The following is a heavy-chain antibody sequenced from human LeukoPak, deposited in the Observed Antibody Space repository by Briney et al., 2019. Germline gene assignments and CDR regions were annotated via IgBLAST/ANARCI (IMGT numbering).Heavy chain of an antibody. CDR3: AKDSYYGSGSYHLN. CDR1: AFTFDHYT. J-gene: IGHJ4*02. CDR2: ISGSGGST. V-gene: IGHV3-23*01. D-gene: IGHD3-10*01. Sequence: GGSLRLSCAASAFTFDHYTMHWVRQAPGKGLEWVSAISGSGGSTYYADSVKGRFTISRDNSKNTLYLQMNSLRAEDTAVYYCAKDSYYGSGSYHLNWGQGTLVTVSS.